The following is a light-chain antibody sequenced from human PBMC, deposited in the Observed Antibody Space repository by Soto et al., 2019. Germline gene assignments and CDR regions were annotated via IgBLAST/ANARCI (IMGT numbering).Light chain of an antibody. V-gene: IGKV2-30*01. Sequence: DVVVTQSPLSLPVTPGQPASISCRSSQNLVSSEGSTCLHWFQQRPGQSPRRLISKASNRESGVPDRISGSGAGTDYTLKISREEAEDGGMNDCMQYIQWPHTLGQGTKLENK. CDR2: KAS. J-gene: IGKJ2*01. CDR1: QNLVSSEGSTC. CDR3: MQYIQWPHT.